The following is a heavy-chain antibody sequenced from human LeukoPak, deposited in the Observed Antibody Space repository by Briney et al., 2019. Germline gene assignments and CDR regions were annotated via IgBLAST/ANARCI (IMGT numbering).Heavy chain of an antibody. CDR3: ARGLGYSSGWYKSRAEYFQH. V-gene: IGHV4-39*07. J-gene: IGHJ1*01. Sequence: PSETLSLTCIVSGGSVSSTVSHWGWVRQPPGKGLEWIGSIYYTGITYYNPSLKSRVTISVDTSKNQFSLKLSSVTAADTAVYYCARGLGYSSGWYKSRAEYFQHWGQGTLVTVSS. CDR2: IYYTGIT. D-gene: IGHD6-19*01. CDR1: GGSVSSTVSH.